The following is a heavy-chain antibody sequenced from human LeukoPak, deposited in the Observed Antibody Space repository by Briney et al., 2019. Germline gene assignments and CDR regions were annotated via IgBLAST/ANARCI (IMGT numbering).Heavy chain of an antibody. D-gene: IGHD2-2*03. V-gene: IGHV1-69*04. CDR3: ARDQTGYCSSTSCYHYGMDV. J-gene: IGHJ6*02. Sequence: SVTVSCKASGGTFSIYAISWVRQAPGQGLEWMGRIIPILGIANYAQKFQGRVTITADKSTSTAYMELSSLRSEDTAVYYCARDQTGYCSSTSCYHYGMDVWGQGTTVTVSS. CDR2: IIPILGIA. CDR1: GGTFSIYA.